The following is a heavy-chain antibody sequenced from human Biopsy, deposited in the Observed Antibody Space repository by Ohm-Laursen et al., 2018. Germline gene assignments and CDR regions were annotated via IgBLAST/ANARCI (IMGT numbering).Heavy chain of an antibody. CDR1: GGSLNFYY. CDR3: VRGRSPATY. CDR2: MYYSGST. V-gene: IGHV4-59*01. D-gene: IGHD3-16*01. J-gene: IGHJ4*02. Sequence: SETLSLTCTVSGGSLNFYYWSWIRQPPGKGLEWIGYMYYSGSTKYSPSLKNRVTVSFDTSRNQFSLKLTSMTTADTAVYYCVRGRSPATYWGQGALVIVSS.